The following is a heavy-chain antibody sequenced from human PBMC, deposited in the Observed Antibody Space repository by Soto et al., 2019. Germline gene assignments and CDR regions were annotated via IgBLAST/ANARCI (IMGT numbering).Heavy chain of an antibody. CDR2: IWYDGSNK. D-gene: IGHD6-19*01. CDR1: GFTFSSYG. V-gene: IGHV3-33*01. CDR3: ARESVAGLDAFDI. Sequence: QVQLVESGGGVVQPGRSLRLSCAASGFTFSSYGMHWVRQAPGKGLEWVAVIWYDGSNKYYADSVKGRFTISRDNSKNPRYLQMNGLSAEDTAVYYCARESVAGLDAFDIWGQGTMVTVSS. J-gene: IGHJ3*02.